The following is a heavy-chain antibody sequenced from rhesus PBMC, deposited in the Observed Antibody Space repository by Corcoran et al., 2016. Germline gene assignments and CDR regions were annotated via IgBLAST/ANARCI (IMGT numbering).Heavy chain of an antibody. CDR3: ARDPYCSSYYFDD. V-gene: IGHV4-122*02. CDR1: GYSISSGYG. CDR2: ISYRGST. Sequence: QLQLQESGPGLVKPSETLSLTCAVSGYSISSGYGWTWIRQPPGKGLQWIGYISYRGSTSYNPSLKSRVTSSRYTSKNQFSLKLSSVTAADTAVYYCARDPYCSSYYFDDWGQGVLVTVSS. D-gene: IGHD4-29*01. J-gene: IGHJ4*01.